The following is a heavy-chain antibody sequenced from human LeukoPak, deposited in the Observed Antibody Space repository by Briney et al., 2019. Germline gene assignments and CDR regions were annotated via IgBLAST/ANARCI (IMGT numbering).Heavy chain of an antibody. CDR1: GFTFSGYW. J-gene: IGHJ4*02. V-gene: IGHV3-74*01. D-gene: IGHD4-23*01. CDR3: ARCPRWAHFDY. CDR2: TDRDDSDT. Sequence: PGGSLRLSCAASGFTFSGYWMHWVRQAPGKGLVWVSRTDRDDSDTSYADSVKGRFTISRDKAKSTLYLQMNSLRVEDTAVYYCARCPRWAHFDYWGQGTLVTVSS.